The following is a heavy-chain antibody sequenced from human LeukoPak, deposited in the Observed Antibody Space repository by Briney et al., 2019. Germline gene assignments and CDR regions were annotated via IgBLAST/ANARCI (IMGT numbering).Heavy chain of an antibody. J-gene: IGHJ3*02. V-gene: IGHV3-48*02. CDR2: ISSRSFTI. Sequence: HPGGSLRLSCAASRFTFSSYSMNWVRQAPGKGLDWVSYISSRSFTIYYADSVKGRFTISRDNAKNSLYLEMNSLRDEDTAVHYCARSVIAVAGYDAFDIWGQGTVVTVSS. D-gene: IGHD6-19*01. CDR1: RFTFSSYS. CDR3: ARSVIAVAGYDAFDI.